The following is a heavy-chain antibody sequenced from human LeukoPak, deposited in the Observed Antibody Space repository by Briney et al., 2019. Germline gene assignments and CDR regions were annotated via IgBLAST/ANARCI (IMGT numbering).Heavy chain of an antibody. D-gene: IGHD3-10*01. CDR3: AKETGFGEYYFDY. V-gene: IGHV3-30*18. CDR2: ISYDGSNK. Sequence: GGPLRLSCAASGFTFSSYGMHWVRQAPGKGLEWVAVISYDGSNKYYADSVKGRFAISRDISKNTLYLQMNSLRAEDTAVYYCAKETGFGEYYFDYWGQGTLVTVSS. CDR1: GFTFSSYG. J-gene: IGHJ4*02.